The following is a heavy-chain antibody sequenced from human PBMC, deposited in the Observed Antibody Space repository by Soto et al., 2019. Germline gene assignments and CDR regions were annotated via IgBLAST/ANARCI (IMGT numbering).Heavy chain of an antibody. D-gene: IGHD3-10*01. J-gene: IGHJ6*02. Sequence: QVQLVQSGAEVKKPGASVKVSCKASGYTFSSNGISWVRQAPGQGLEWMGWISAYNGNTNYAQKLQGRVTMTTDTSTSTAYMELRSLRSDDTAVYYCARGLGTMVRGVPSTYYYYYGMDVWGQGTAVTVSS. CDR1: GYTFSSNG. V-gene: IGHV1-18*04. CDR2: ISAYNGNT. CDR3: ARGLGTMVRGVPSTYYYYYGMDV.